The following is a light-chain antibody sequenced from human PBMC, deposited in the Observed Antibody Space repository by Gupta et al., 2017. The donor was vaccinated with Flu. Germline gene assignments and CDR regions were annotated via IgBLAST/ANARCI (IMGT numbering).Light chain of an antibody. J-gene: IGKJ1*01. CDR1: QSISSW. Sequence: STLSASVGDRVTITCRASQSISSWLAWYQQQPGKAPKLLIYKVSSLESGVPSRFSGSGYGAEFTLTISSRQPDDFAPYYCQQYNSYSPWTFGQGTKVEIK. V-gene: IGKV1-5*03. CDR2: KVS. CDR3: QQYNSYSPWT.